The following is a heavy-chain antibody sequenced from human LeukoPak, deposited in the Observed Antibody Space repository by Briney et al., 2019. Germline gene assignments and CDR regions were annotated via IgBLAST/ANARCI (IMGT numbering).Heavy chain of an antibody. Sequence: GSLRLSCATSGFIFSSYGMHWVRQAPGKGPMWVSRICPDGTVTNYADSVKARFIISRDNARNTVYLQMNSLRVEDTAVYYCVRDFRSADYWGQGTLVTVSS. CDR2: ICPDGTVT. J-gene: IGHJ4*02. CDR1: GFIFSSYG. CDR3: VRDFRSADY. V-gene: IGHV3-74*01.